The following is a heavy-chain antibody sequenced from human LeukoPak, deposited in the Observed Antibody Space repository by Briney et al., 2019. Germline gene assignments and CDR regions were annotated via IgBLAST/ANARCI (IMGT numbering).Heavy chain of an antibody. CDR2: IEQDGSDK. D-gene: IGHD6-13*01. CDR3: ARDHSSNLYSWLY. Sequence: GGSLRLSCAASGFTFSIYWMSWVRQAPGKVLEWVANIEQDGSDKYYVDSVKGRFTISRDNAKNSLSLQMNSLRAEDTAVYYCARDHSSNLYSWLYWGQGTLVTVSS. J-gene: IGHJ4*02. V-gene: IGHV3-7*04. CDR1: GFTFSIYW.